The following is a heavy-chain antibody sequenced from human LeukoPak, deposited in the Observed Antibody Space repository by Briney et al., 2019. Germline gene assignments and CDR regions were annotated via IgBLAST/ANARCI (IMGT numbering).Heavy chain of an antibody. Sequence: ASVKVSCKASGYTFTTYYMHWVRQAPGQGLEWMGIINPGGGSTSHAQKFQGRVTMTRDTSTNTVYMELSSLRSEDTAVYYCARGGTYYYDSMAYWGQGTLVTVSS. CDR3: ARGGTYYYDSMAY. J-gene: IGHJ4*02. CDR1: GYTFTTYY. D-gene: IGHD3-22*01. V-gene: IGHV1-46*01. CDR2: INPGGGST.